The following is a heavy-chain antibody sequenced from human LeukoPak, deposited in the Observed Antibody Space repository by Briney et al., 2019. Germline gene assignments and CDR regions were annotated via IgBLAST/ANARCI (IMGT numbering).Heavy chain of an antibody. V-gene: IGHV3-23*01. CDR3: AKNKQWLFDY. Sequence: PGGSLRLSCAASGFTFDNYAIHWVRQAPGKGLEWVSSISTTGGSTQYADSVKGRFTISRDNSKNTLYLQMNSLRAEDTAVYYCAKNKQWLFDYWGQGSLVTVSS. D-gene: IGHD6-19*01. CDR1: GFTFDNYA. J-gene: IGHJ4*02. CDR2: ISTTGGST.